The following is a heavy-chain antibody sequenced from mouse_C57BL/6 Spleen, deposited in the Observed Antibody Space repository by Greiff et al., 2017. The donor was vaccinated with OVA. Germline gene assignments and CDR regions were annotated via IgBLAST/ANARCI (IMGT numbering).Heavy chain of an antibody. CDR1: GYSITSGYY. D-gene: IGHD1-1*01. Sequence: EVKLMESGPGLVKPSQSLSLTCSVTGYSITSGYYWNWIRQFPGNKLEWMGYISYDGSNNYNPSLKNRISITRDTSKNQFFLKLNSVTTEDTATYYCARDLYYYGSSYRDFDVWGTGTTVTVSS. V-gene: IGHV3-6*01. CDR2: ISYDGSN. CDR3: ARDLYYYGSSYRDFDV. J-gene: IGHJ1*03.